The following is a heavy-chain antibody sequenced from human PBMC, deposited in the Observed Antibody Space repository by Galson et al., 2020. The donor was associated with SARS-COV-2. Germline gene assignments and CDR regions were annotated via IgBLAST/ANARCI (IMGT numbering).Heavy chain of an antibody. CDR2: IYCDDDK. D-gene: IGHD2-15*01. CDR1: GFSLSTSGVA. CDR3: ARTGYTASSQPFDD. Sequence: SGPTLVKPTQTLTLTCTFSGFSLSTSGVAVGWIRQPPGKALEWLAFIYCDDDKRYSPSLWSRLTVTKDTSKNQVVLTMTNMHPVDTATYDCARTGYTASSQPFDDWGQGTLVTVSS. V-gene: IGHV2-5*02. J-gene: IGHJ4*02.